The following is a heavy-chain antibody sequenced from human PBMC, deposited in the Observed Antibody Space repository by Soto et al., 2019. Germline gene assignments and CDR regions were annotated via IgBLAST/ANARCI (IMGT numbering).Heavy chain of an antibody. CDR2: ISYDGSNK. J-gene: IGHJ4*02. Sequence: QVQLVESGGGVVQPGRSLRLSCAASGFTFSSYAMHWVRQAPGKGLEWVAVISYDGSNKYYADSVKGRFTIPRDNSKNTXSLQLNSLRAEDTAVYYCARDKRDLRFLEWSYYFDYWGQGTLVTVSS. D-gene: IGHD3-3*01. V-gene: IGHV3-30-3*01. CDR1: GFTFSSYA. CDR3: ARDKRDLRFLEWSYYFDY.